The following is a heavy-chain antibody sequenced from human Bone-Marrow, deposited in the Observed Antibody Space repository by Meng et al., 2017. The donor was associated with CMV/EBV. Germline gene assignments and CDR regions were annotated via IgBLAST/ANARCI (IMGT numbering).Heavy chain of an antibody. CDR2: ISSSSAYI. CDR1: GFTFSTNN. J-gene: IGHJ6*02. Sequence: GESLKISCAASGFTFSTNNMNWVRQAPGKGLEWVSSISSSSAYIYYIDSVKGRFTISRDNAKNSLYLQMNSLRAEDTAVYYCARDSPVRSSRWDYYYGMDVWGQGTTVTVSS. D-gene: IGHD6-13*01. CDR3: ARDSPVRSSRWDYYYGMDV. V-gene: IGHV3-21*01.